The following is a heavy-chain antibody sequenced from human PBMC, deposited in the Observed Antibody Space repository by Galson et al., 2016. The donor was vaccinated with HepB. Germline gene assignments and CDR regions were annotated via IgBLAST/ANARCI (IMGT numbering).Heavy chain of an antibody. CDR3: AGAPLEARNYYYYAMDV. D-gene: IGHD6-6*01. V-gene: IGHV3-33*01. Sequence: SLRLSCAASGFTFTNYGMHWARQAPGKGLEWVALIWYDGSAKYYADSVKGRFTVSRDNSKNTLYLQLNNLRTDDTALYYCAGAPLEARNYYYYAMDVWGQGTTVTVSS. CDR1: GFTFTNYG. CDR2: IWYDGSAK. J-gene: IGHJ6*02.